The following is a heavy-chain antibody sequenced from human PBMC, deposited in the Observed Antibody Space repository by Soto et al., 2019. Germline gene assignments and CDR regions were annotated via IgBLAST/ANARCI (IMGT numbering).Heavy chain of an antibody. CDR3: ARDSIFGVVIPKMAYGMDV. V-gene: IGHV3-23*01. CDR2: ISGSGIST. Sequence: ETLSLTCAVSGGSISSRNWWSWVRQAPGKGLEWVSGISGSGISTHYADSVKGRFTVSRDNSKNTLHLQMNSLRAEDTAVYYCARDSIFGVVIPKMAYGMDVWGQGTTVTVSS. J-gene: IGHJ6*02. D-gene: IGHD3-3*01. CDR1: GGSISSRNW.